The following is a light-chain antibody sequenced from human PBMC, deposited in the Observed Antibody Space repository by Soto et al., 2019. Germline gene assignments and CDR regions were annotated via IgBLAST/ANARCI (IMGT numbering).Light chain of an antibody. V-gene: IGKV3-20*01. CDR2: GAS. CDR1: QSVSSSY. J-gene: IGKJ2*01. Sequence: EIVLTQSPGTLSLSPGERATLSCRASQSVSSSYLAWYQQKPGQAPRLLIYGASSRATGIPDRFSGSGSGTGFTLTISRLEAEEFAVYYCQQYGDTFGQGTKLEIK. CDR3: QQYGDT.